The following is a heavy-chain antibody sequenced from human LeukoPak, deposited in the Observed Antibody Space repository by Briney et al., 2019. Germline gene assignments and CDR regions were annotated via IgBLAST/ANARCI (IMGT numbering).Heavy chain of an antibody. J-gene: IGHJ4*02. CDR1: GFTFSDYY. CDR3: ARGADWYYYGSGSDTPFDY. D-gene: IGHD3-10*01. CDR2: ISSSGSTI. Sequence: GGSLRLSCAASGFTFSDYYMSWIRQAPGKGLGWVSYISSSGSTIYYADSVKGRFTISRDNARNSLYLQMNSLRAEDTAVYCCARGADWYYYGSGSDTPFDYWGQGTLVTVSS. V-gene: IGHV3-11*04.